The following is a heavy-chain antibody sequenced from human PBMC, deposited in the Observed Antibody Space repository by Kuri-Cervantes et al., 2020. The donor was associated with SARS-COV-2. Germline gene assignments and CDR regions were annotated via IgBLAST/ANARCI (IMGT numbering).Heavy chain of an antibody. CDR1: GASVSNGSYY. J-gene: IGHJ5*02. V-gene: IGHV4-34*01. CDR2: INHSGST. D-gene: IGHD1-14*01. CDR3: ARHRWFDP. Sequence: SETLSLTCTVSGASVSNGSYYWSWIRQPPGKGLEWIGEINHSGSTNYNPSLKSRVTISVDTSKNQFSLKLSSVTAADTAVYYCARHRWFDPWGQGTLVTVSS.